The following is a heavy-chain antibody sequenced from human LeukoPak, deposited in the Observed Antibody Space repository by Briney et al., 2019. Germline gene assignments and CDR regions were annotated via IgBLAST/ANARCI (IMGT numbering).Heavy chain of an antibody. CDR1: GYSISSGYY. V-gene: IGHV4-38-2*02. Sequence: SETLSLTCTVSGYSISSGYYWGWIRQPPGKGLEWIGSIYHSGSTYYNPSLKSRVTISVDTSKNQFSLKLSSVTAADTAVYYCARWEPYQSLLTSGDAFDIWGQGTMVTVSS. D-gene: IGHD4/OR15-4a*01. J-gene: IGHJ3*02. CDR2: IYHSGST. CDR3: ARWEPYQSLLTSGDAFDI.